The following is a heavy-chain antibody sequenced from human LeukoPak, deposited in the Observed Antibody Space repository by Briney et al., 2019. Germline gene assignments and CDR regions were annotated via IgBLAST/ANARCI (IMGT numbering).Heavy chain of an antibody. CDR2: ISSGSSGI. D-gene: IGHD3-16*01. V-gene: IGHV3-48*01. J-gene: IGHJ4*02. CDR3: VRDAYQAAFLARYIY. Sequence: PGGSLRLSCAASGFTFSSYSMNWVRQAPGEGLEWVSYISSGSSGIHYADSVKSRFTISRDDAKNSLFLQMNSLRAEDTAVYYCVRDAYQAAFLARYIYWGWGTLVTVSS. CDR1: GFTFSSYS.